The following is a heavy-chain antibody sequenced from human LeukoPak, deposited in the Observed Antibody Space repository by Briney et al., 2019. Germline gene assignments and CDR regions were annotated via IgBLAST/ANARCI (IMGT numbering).Heavy chain of an antibody. CDR1: GFNFSSYA. V-gene: IGHV3-23*01. J-gene: IGHJ1*01. CDR2: ISGSGGST. CDR3: AKDSAPWMQLTKKAVCYFAD. Sequence: GGSLRLSCAASGFNFSSYAMSWVRQAPGKGLEWVSAISGSGGSTYYADSVKGRFTISRDNSKNTLYLQMNSLRAEDTAVYYCAKDSAPWMQLTKKAVCYFADCGQPTLVT. D-gene: IGHD5-18*01.